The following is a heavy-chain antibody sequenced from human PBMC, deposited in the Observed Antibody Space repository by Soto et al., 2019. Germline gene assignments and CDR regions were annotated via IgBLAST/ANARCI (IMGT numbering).Heavy chain of an antibody. CDR2: IDPSDSYT. CDR3: ASPPYYCSSTSCPYYYGMDV. V-gene: IGHV5-10-1*01. Sequence: GESLKISCKGSGYSFTSYWISWVRQMPGKGLEWMGRIDPSDSYTNYSPSFQGHVTISADKSISTAYLQWSSLKASDTAMYYCASPPYYCSSTSCPYYYGMDVWGQGTTVTVSS. D-gene: IGHD2-2*01. CDR1: GYSFTSYW. J-gene: IGHJ6*02.